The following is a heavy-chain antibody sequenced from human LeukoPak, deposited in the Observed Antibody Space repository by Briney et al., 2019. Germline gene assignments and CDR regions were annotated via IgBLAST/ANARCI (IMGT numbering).Heavy chain of an antibody. CDR3: TRGRYYEPIDS. D-gene: IGHD3-3*01. V-gene: IGHV4-59*01. CDR2: IYNSGSP. J-gene: IGHJ4*02. Sequence: PSETLSITCSVSGGSISTDYWSWIRQTPGKGLEEIGYIYNSGSPNYNPSLEGRVTMSIDTSKNHFSLKLSSATAADTAVYYCTRGRYYEPIDSWGQGTLVTVSS. CDR1: GGSISTDY.